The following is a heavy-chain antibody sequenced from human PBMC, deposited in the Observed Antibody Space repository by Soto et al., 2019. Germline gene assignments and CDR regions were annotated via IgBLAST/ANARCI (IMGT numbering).Heavy chain of an antibody. CDR2: IYYSGST. CDR3: ARDGYCSGGSCYTV. D-gene: IGHD2-15*01. Sequence: SETLSLTCTVSGGSISSGGYYWSWIRQHPGKGLEWIGYIYYSGSTYYNPSLKSRVTISVDTSKNQFSLKLSSVTAADTAVYYCARDGYCSGGSCYTVWGQGTLVTVSS. J-gene: IGHJ4*02. V-gene: IGHV4-31*03. CDR1: GGSISSGGYY.